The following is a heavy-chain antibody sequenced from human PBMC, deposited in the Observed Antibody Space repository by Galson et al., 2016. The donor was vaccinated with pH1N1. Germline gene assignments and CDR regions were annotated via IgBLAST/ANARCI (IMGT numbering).Heavy chain of an antibody. V-gene: IGHV3-7*01. CDR2: IKEDGSET. CDR1: GFTFSNYW. J-gene: IGHJ4*02. Sequence: SLRLSCAASGFTFSNYWMHWVRQVPGKGLEWVANIKEDGSETYYVHSVRGRFTISRDNAKNSLYLQMNSLRDEDTALYYCARAIGSRSAYWGQGTLVTVSS. CDR3: ARAIGSRSAY. D-gene: IGHD3-16*02.